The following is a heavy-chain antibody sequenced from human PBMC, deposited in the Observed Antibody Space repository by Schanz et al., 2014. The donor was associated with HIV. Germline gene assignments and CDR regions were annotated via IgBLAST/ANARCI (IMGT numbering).Heavy chain of an antibody. V-gene: IGHV1-8*01. D-gene: IGHD5-18*01. CDR2: MNPNSANT. CDR1: GYNFTSYA. J-gene: IGHJ3*02. Sequence: QVQLVQSGAEVKKPGASVKVSCKASGYNFTSYAINWVRQATGQGLEWMGWMNPNSANTGYAQKFQGRVTMTRNTSISTAYMELSSLRSEDTAVYYCASGRFDTVIWWGDAFLIWGRGTMVTVSS. CDR3: ASGRFDTVIWWGDAFLI.